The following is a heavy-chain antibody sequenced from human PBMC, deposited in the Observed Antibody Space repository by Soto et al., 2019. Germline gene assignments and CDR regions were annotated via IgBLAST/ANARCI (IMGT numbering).Heavy chain of an antibody. CDR2: IYHSGST. J-gene: IGHJ4*02. V-gene: IGHV4-30-2*01. D-gene: IGHD3-10*01. CDR3: ARLTMVRGVIGYYFDY. Sequence: SETLSLTCAVSGGSISSGGYSWSWIRQPPGKGLEWIGYIYHSGSTYYDPSLKSRVTISVDRSKNQFSLKLSSVTAADTAVYYCARLTMVRGVIGYYFDYWGQGTLVTVLL. CDR1: GGSISSGGYS.